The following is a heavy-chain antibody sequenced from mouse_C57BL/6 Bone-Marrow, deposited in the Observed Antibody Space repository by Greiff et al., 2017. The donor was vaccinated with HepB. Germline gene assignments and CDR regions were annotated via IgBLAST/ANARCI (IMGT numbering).Heavy chain of an antibody. Sequence: EVHLVESGGDLVKPGGSLKLSCAASGFTFSSYGMSWVRQTPDKRLEWVATISSGGSYTYYTDSVKGRVTIPRDNAKNTRYLQMSSLKSEDTAMYYCARRHCIYAMDYWGQGTSVTVSS. V-gene: IGHV5-6*01. CDR3: ARRHCIYAMDY. CDR1: GFTFSSYG. J-gene: IGHJ4*01. CDR2: ISSGGSYT.